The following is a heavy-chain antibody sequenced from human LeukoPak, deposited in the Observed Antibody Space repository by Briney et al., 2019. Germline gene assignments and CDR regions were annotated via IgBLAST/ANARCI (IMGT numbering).Heavy chain of an antibody. CDR1: GYTFTGYY. J-gene: IGHJ4*02. CDR2: INPNSGGT. D-gene: IGHD3-3*01. CDR3: ARGSYDFWSGYYPIDY. Sequence: ASVKVSCKASGYTFTGYYMHWVRQAPGQGLEWMGWINPNSGGTNYAQKFQGRVTMTRDTSISTAYMELSRLRSDDTAVYYCARGSYDFWSGYYPIDYWGQGTLVTVSS. V-gene: IGHV1-2*02.